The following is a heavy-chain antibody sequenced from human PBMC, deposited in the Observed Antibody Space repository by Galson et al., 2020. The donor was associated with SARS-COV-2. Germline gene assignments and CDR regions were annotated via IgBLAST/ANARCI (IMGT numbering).Heavy chain of an antibody. CDR3: ARLDAYGPGY. V-gene: IGHV3-48*03. D-gene: IGHD2-21*01. J-gene: IGHJ4*02. CDR2: ISSSGRTI. CDR1: GFTFSNYE. Sequence: TEGSLRLSCAASGFTFSNYEMNWVRQAPGKGLEWVSYISSSGRTIHYADSVKGRFTISRDNAKSSLSLQMNSLRAEDTAVYYCARLDAYGPGYWGQGTLVTVSS.